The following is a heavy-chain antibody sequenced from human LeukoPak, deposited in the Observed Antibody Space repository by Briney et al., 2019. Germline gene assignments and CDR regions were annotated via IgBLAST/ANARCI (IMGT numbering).Heavy chain of an antibody. Sequence: PGGSLRLSCTASGFTFGDYAMSWVRQAPGKGLERVSVISAGGGSAYYPDSVKGRFTISRDNSKNTLYLQMNSLRDEDTAVYFCAKNPALRSAAGTFDYWGQGTLVTVSS. CDR2: ISAGGGSA. J-gene: IGHJ4*02. V-gene: IGHV3-23*01. D-gene: IGHD6-13*01. CDR1: GFTFGDYA. CDR3: AKNPALRSAAGTFDY.